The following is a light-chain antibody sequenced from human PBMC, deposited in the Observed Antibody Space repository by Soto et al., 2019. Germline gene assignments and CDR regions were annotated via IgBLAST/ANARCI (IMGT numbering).Light chain of an antibody. Sequence: ILLTQSPATLSLSPGERATLSCRASQTISTYLSWYQQQPGQAPSLLIYDASKRATGSPARFSGSGSGTDFTLTISSAEPEDFAVYYYQQGYNRPTFGQGTRLEIK. CDR1: QTISTY. V-gene: IGKV3-11*01. CDR3: QQGYNRPT. CDR2: DAS. J-gene: IGKJ5*01.